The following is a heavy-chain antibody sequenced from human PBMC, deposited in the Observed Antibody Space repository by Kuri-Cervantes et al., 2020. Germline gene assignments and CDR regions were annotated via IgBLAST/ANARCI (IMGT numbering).Heavy chain of an antibody. J-gene: IGHJ4*02. D-gene: IGHD2-15*01. V-gene: IGHV3-7*05. CDR3: AKDLMMGFYCGGGNCYNDY. CDR1: RFTFSRYW. CDR2: INQDESQR. Sequence: GESLKISCAASRFTFSRYWMSWVRQAPGKGLEWVANINQDESQRYYVDSVKVRFTISRDNAKNSLYLQMNSLRAEDTAVYYCAKDLMMGFYCGGGNCYNDYWGQGTLVTVSS.